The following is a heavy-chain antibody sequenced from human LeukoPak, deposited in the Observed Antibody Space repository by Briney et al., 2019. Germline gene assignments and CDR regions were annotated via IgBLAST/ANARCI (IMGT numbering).Heavy chain of an antibody. V-gene: IGHV3-23*01. CDR1: GFTFSSYA. Sequence: GGSLRLSCAAAGFTFSSYAMSWVRQAPGKGLEWVSAISGSGGSTYYADSVKGRFTISRDNSKNTLYLQMNSLRAEDTAVYYCATDPVVVPAAMEVDNWFDPWGQGTLVTISS. D-gene: IGHD2-2*01. CDR2: ISGSGGST. CDR3: ATDPVVVPAAMEVDNWFDP. J-gene: IGHJ5*02.